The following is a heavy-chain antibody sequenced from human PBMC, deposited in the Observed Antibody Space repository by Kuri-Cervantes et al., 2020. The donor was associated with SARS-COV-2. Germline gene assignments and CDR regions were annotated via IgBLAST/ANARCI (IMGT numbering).Heavy chain of an antibody. CDR2: ISGSGGST. J-gene: IGHJ4*02. Sequence: GGSLRLSCAASGFTFSSYAMSWVRQAPGKGLEWVSAISGSGGSTYYADSVKGRFTISRDNSKNTLYLQMNSLRAEDTAVYYCAKDLAHSGSYYNHWGFDYRGQGTLVTVSS. V-gene: IGHV3-23*01. CDR3: AKDLAHSGSYYNHWGFDY. CDR1: GFTFSSYA. D-gene: IGHD1-26*01.